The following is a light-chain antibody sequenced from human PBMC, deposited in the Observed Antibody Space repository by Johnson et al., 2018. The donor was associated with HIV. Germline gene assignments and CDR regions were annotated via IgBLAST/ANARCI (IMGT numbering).Light chain of an antibody. J-gene: IGLJ1*01. CDR2: DNN. Sequence: QSVLTQPPSVSAAPGQKVTISCSGSSSNIGNNYVSWYQQLPGTAPKLLIYDNNKRPSGIPDRFSGSKSGTSATLGITGLQTGDEADYYCGTWDSSLSAGGVFVTGTKVTV. CDR3: GTWDSSLSAGGV. CDR1: SSNIGNNY. V-gene: IGLV1-51*01.